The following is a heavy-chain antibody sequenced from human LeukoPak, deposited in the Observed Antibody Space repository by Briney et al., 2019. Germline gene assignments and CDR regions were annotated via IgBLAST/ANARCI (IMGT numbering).Heavy chain of an antibody. J-gene: IGHJ4*02. CDR1: GYTFTDYY. CDR3: ATDPIISSSPEKGDY. V-gene: IGHV1-2*02. D-gene: IGHD6-6*01. Sequence: GASVKVSCKASGYTFTDYYMHWVRQAPGQGLEWMGWINPNSGGTNYAQKFQGRVTMTRDTSISTAYMELSRLRSDDTAVYYCATDPIISSSPEKGDYWGQGTLVTVSS. CDR2: INPNSGGT.